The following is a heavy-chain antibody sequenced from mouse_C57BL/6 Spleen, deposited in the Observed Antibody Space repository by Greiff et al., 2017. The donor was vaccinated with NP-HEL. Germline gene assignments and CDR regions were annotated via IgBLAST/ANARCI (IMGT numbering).Heavy chain of an antibody. D-gene: IGHD1-1*01. Sequence: EVNLVESEGGLVQPGSSMKLSCTASGFTFSDYYMAWVRQVPEKGLEWVANINYDGSSTYYLDSLKSRFIISRDNAKNILYLQMSSLKSEDTATYYCARDGGSSLSFDYWGQGTTLTVSS. CDR1: GFTFSDYY. CDR3: ARDGGSSLSFDY. J-gene: IGHJ2*01. V-gene: IGHV5-16*01. CDR2: INYDGSST.